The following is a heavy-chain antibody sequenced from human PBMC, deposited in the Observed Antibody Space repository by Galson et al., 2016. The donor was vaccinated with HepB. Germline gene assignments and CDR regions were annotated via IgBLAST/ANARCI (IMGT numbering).Heavy chain of an antibody. V-gene: IGHV3-11*01. J-gene: IGHJ5*02. CDR2: ISSRGANV. Sequence: SLRLSCAGSGFSFNDYYMTWIRQSPGKGLEWVACISSRGANVYYAESVKGRFTISSDSVRNSMYLQMHSLRADDTAVYYCARLIGVHTRRRLSGWIDPWGQGTLVTVSS. CDR3: ARLIGVHTRRRLSGWIDP. CDR1: GFSFNDYY. D-gene: IGHD2/OR15-2a*01.